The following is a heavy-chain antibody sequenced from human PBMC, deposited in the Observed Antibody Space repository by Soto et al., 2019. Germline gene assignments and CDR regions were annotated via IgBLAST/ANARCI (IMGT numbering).Heavy chain of an antibody. V-gene: IGHV3-30-3*01. CDR3: ARDFGSGYWGFDY. D-gene: IGHD3-22*01. CDR2: ISYDGSNK. CDR1: GFTFSSYA. Sequence: PGGSLRLSCAASGFTFSSYAMHRVRQAPGKGLEWVAVISYDGSNKYYADSVKVRFTISRDNSKNTLYLQMNSLRAEDTAVYYCARDFGSGYWGFDYWGQRTLVTVSS. J-gene: IGHJ4*02.